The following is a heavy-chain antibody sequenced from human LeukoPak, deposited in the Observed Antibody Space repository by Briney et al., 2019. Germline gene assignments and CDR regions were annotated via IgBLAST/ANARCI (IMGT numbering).Heavy chain of an antibody. Sequence: ASVKVSCKASGYTFANYYIHWVRQAPGQGLEWRGIINPSGGSTFYAQKFQGRVTMTRDTSTSTAYMELSSLRFDDTAVYYCATLGQMWKQLARAVTDYWGQGTLVTVSS. CDR3: ATLGQMWKQLARAVTDY. J-gene: IGHJ4*02. D-gene: IGHD6-13*01. CDR2: INPSGGST. CDR1: GYTFANYY. V-gene: IGHV1-46*01.